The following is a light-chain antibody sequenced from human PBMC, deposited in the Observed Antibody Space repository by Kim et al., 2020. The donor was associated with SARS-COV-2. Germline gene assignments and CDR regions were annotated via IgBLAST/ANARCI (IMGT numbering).Light chain of an antibody. CDR2: YDS. Sequence: SYELTQPPSVSVAPGKTARITCGGNNIGRKSVHWYQQKPGQAPVLVIYYDSDRPSGIPERFSGSNSGNTATLTISRVEAGDEADYYCQVWDSSSDVVFGGGTQLTVL. V-gene: IGLV3-21*04. CDR1: NIGRKS. CDR3: QVWDSSSDVV. J-gene: IGLJ2*01.